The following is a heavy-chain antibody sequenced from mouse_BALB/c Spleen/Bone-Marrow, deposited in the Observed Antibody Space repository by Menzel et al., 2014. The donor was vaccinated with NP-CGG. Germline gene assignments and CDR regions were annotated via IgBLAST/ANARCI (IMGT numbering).Heavy chain of an antibody. CDR1: GFNIKDTY. J-gene: IGHJ2*01. D-gene: IGHD1-1*01. CDR3: ASYYYGHYFDY. V-gene: IGHV14-3*02. Sequence: VQLQQSGAELVKPGASVKLSCTASGFNIKDTYMHWVKQRPEQGLEWIGRIDPANGNTKYDPKFQGKATITADTSSNTAFQQLSSLTSEDTALYSCASYYYGHYFDYWGLGPPRTVSS. CDR2: IDPANGNT.